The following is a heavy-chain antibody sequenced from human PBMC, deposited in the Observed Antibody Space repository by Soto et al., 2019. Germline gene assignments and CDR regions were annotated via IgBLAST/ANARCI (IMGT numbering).Heavy chain of an antibody. V-gene: IGHV2-26*01. J-gene: IGHJ6*02. CDR2: IFSNDEK. Sequence: SGPTLVNPTETLTLTCTVSGFSLSNARMGVSWIRQPPGKALEWLAHIFSNDEKSYSTSLKSRLTISKDTSKSQVVLTMTNMDPVDTATYYCARSHIVLYNNGMDVWGQGTTVTVSS. CDR1: GFSLSNARMG. CDR3: ARSHIVLYNNGMDV. D-gene: IGHD2-8*01.